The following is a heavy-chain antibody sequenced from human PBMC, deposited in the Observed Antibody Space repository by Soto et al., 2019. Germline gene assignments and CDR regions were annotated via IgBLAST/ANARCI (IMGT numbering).Heavy chain of an antibody. V-gene: IGHV1-18*01. Sequence: QVQLVQSGDEMKKPGASVRVSCKASGYIFVNYGIAWVRQAPGQGLEWMGWISPYTGDTHSARKVQGRLTMTTDTSTNTAYMDLGSLTSDDTAVYYWAMVDNYVTPTPQDVWGQGTTVTVSS. J-gene: IGHJ6*02. CDR1: GYIFVNYG. CDR2: ISPYTGDT. CDR3: AMVDNYVTPTPQDV. D-gene: IGHD3-16*01.